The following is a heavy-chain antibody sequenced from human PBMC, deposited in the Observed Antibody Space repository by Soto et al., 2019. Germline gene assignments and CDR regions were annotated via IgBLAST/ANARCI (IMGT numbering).Heavy chain of an antibody. V-gene: IGHV3-21*01. CDR2: ISSSSSYI. Sequence: EVQLVESGGGLVKPGGSLRLSCAASGFTFSSYSMNWVRQAPGKGLEWVSSISSSSSYIYYADSVKGRFTISRDNAKNSLYRPMNSLRAEDTAVYYCARDPDSDYYYGMDVWGQGTTVTVSS. CDR3: ARDPDSDYYYGMDV. J-gene: IGHJ6*02. CDR1: GFTFSSYS.